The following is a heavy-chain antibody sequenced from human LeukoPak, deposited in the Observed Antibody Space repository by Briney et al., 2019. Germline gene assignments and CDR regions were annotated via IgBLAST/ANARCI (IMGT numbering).Heavy chain of an antibody. CDR1: GYTFTSYG. D-gene: IGHD3-16*02. J-gene: IGHJ4*02. CDR2: ISAYNGDT. V-gene: IGHV1-18*01. CDR3: ARGRSYDYVWGSFRLGADFDY. Sequence: ASVKVSCKASGYTFTSYGISWVRQAPGQGLEWMGWISAYNGDTNYAQKLQGRVTMTTDTSTSTAYMELRSLRSDDTAVYYCARGRSYDYVWGSFRLGADFDYWGQGTLVTVSS.